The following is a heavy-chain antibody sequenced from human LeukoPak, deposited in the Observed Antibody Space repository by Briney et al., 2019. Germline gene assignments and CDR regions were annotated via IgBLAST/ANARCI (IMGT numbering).Heavy chain of an antibody. Sequence: ASVKVSCKASGGTFSSYAISWVRQAPGQGLEWMGGIIPIFGTANYAQKFQGRVTTTADESTSTAYMELSSLRSEDTAVYYCASRTPIAVAGTVDYWGQGTLVTVSS. CDR3: ASRTPIAVAGTVDY. CDR1: GGTFSSYA. J-gene: IGHJ4*02. CDR2: IIPIFGTA. D-gene: IGHD6-19*01. V-gene: IGHV1-69*13.